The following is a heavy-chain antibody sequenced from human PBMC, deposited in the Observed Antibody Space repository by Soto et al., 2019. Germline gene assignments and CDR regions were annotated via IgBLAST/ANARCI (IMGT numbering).Heavy chain of an antibody. V-gene: IGHV1-46*01. D-gene: IGHD3-10*01. J-gene: IGHJ6*01. Sequence: ASVRVSCKASRYTFTNFYIHWLRQAPGQGLEWMGIINPSGGSTTYPQKFQGRVTMTRDTSTSTVHMELITLRSEDTAVYYCARSQVVRPLEVWGPGTT. CDR2: INPSGGST. CDR3: ARSQVVRPLEV. CDR1: RYTFTNFY.